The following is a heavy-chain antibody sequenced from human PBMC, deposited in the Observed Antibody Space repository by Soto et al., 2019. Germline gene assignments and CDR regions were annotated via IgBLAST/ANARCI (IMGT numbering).Heavy chain of an antibody. CDR1: GYTFTSYY. V-gene: IGHV1-46*03. D-gene: IGHD3-3*01. CDR2: INPSGGST. Sequence: ASVKVSCKASGYTFTSYYMHWVRQAPGQGLEWMGIINPSGGSTSYAQKFQGRVTMTRDTSTSTVYMELSSLRSEDTAVYYCARPIFGVNYYYYYGMDVWGQGTTVTVSS. CDR3: ARPIFGVNYYYYYGMDV. J-gene: IGHJ6*02.